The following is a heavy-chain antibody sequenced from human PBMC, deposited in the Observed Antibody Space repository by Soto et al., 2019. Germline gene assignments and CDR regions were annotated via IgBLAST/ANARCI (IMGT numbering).Heavy chain of an antibody. CDR2: IYYSGST. CDR3: ARRGITMVRGVIINNWFDP. D-gene: IGHD3-10*01. J-gene: IGHJ5*02. CDR1: GGSISSYY. V-gene: IGHV4-59*08. Sequence: PSETLSLTCTVSGGSISSYYWSWIRQPPGKGLEWIGYIYYSGSTNYNPSLKSRVTISVDTSKNQFSLKLSSVTAADTAVYYCARRGITMVRGVIINNWFDPWGQGTLVTVS.